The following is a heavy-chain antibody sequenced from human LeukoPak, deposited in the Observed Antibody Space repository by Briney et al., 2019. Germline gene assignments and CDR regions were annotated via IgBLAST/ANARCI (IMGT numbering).Heavy chain of an antibody. CDR3: TTDGDILGYCSGGSCYSPYYYYYMDV. D-gene: IGHD2-15*01. CDR1: GFTFSNAW. V-gene: IGHV3-15*01. Sequence: GGSLRLSCAASGFTFSNAWMSWVRQAPGKGLEWVGRIKSKTDGGTTDYAAPVKGRFTISRDDSKNTLYLQMNSLKTEDTAVYYCTTDGDILGYCSGGSCYSPYYYYYMDVWGKGTTVTVSS. CDR2: IKSKTDGGTT. J-gene: IGHJ6*03.